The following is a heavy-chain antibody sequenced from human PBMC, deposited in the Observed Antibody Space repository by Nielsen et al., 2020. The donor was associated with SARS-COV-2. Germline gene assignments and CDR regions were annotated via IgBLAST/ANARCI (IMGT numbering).Heavy chain of an antibody. J-gene: IGHJ6*02. CDR3: ARDQRASGYNTMLRNYYHGMDV. D-gene: IGHD5-18*01. CDR1: GYTFTSYA. V-gene: IGHV1-3*01. Sequence: SVKVSCKASGYTFTSYAMHWVRQAPGQRLVWMGWINSFYGNTKYSQRFQGRVTFTGDISATTAYMELSGLTSEDTAVYYCARDQRASGYNTMLRNYYHGMDVWGQGTSVTVAS. CDR2: INSFYGNT.